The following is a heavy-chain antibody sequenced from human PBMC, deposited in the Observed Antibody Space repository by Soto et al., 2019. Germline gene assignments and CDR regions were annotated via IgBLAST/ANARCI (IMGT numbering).Heavy chain of an antibody. Sequence: QVQLVQSGAEVKKPGSSVKVSCKASGGTFSSYAISWVRQAPGQGLEWMGGIIPIFGTANYAQKFQGRVTITADESTSTAYMELSSLRSEDTAVYYCARLEYRVEMATIGAFDIWGQGTMVTVSS. J-gene: IGHJ3*02. V-gene: IGHV1-69*12. CDR2: IIPIFGTA. CDR3: ARLEYRVEMATIGAFDI. CDR1: GGTFSSYA. D-gene: IGHD5-12*01.